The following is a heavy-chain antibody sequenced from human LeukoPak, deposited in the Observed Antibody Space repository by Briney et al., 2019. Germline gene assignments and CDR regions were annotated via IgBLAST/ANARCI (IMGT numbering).Heavy chain of an antibody. CDR2: ISSNGGST. CDR3: ARGKVYSSSSMLVFDY. D-gene: IGHD6-6*01. V-gene: IGHV3-64*01. J-gene: IGHJ4*02. Sequence: PGGSLRLSCAASGFTFSSYAMHWVRQAPGKGLEYVSAISSNGGSTYYANSVKGRFTISRDNSKNTLYLQVGSLRAEDMAVYYCARGKVYSSSSMLVFDYWGQGTLVTVSS. CDR1: GFTFSSYA.